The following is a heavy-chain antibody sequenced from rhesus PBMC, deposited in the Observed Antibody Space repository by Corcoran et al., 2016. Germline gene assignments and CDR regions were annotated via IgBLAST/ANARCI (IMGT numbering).Heavy chain of an antibody. CDR2: IDPSDSDT. D-gene: IGHD2-21*01. CDR1: GYSFTSYW. V-gene: IGHV5-2*01. Sequence: EVQLVQSGAEVKRPGESLKISCKTSGYSFTSYWISWVRQMPGTGLEWMGAIDPSDSDTRTRPSVQGQVTISADKSISTPYLQWSSLKASDTATYYCAKGVIEYCTGSGCYGIDYWGQGVLVTVSS. CDR3: AKGVIEYCTGSGCYGIDY. J-gene: IGHJ4*01.